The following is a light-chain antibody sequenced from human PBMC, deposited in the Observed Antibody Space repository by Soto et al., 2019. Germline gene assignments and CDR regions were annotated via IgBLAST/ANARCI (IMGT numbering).Light chain of an antibody. CDR2: SIS. CDR3: LLYDGGAWV. J-gene: IGLJ3*02. V-gene: IGLV7-43*01. Sequence: QAVVTQEPSLTVSPGGTVTLTCASSTGAVTSGYYPNWFQQKPGQAPRALIYSISNKHSWTPARFSGSLLGGKAALTLSGVRPEDEAEYYCLLYDGGAWVFGGGTKLTVL. CDR1: TGAVTSGYY.